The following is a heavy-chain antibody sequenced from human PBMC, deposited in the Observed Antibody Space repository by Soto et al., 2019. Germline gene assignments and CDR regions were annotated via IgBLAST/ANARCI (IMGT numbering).Heavy chain of an antibody. CDR2: ITGSGDYT. J-gene: IGHJ3*01. D-gene: IGHD4-17*01. Sequence: EVQMLESGGGLVQPGGSLRLSCAASGFTFSSYALTWVRQAPGKGLEWVSSITGSGDYTRYTDSVKGRFTITRDNAKNTLFLQMKSLRADDTAIYYGGKDPNGDYFGAFDFWGQGTMVTVSS. CDR3: GKDPNGDYFGAFDF. V-gene: IGHV3-23*01. CDR1: GFTFSSYA.